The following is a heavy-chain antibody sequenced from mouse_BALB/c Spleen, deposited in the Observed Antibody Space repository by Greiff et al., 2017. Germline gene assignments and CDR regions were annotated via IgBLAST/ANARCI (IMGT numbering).Heavy chain of an antibody. J-gene: IGHJ1*01. CDR2: ISSGSSTI. V-gene: IGHV5-17*02. CDR1: GFTFSSFG. Sequence: DVKLVESGGGLVQPGGSRKLSCAASGFTFSSFGMHWVRQAPEKGLEWVAYISSGSSTIYYADTVKGRFTISRDNPKNTLFLQMTSLRSEDTAMFYCAREDYGSSYRYFDVWGAGTTVTVSS. CDR3: AREDYGSSYRYFDV. D-gene: IGHD1-1*01.